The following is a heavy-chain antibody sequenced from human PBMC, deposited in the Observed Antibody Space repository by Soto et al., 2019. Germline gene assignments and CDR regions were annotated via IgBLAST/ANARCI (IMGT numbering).Heavy chain of an antibody. Sequence: PGGSLRLSCAASGFTFRSYAMNWVRQTQEKGLEWVSSISSTSTYTHYADSVKGRFTISRDNANNSLFLQMNSPRAEDTAIYYCARDLALAGNYWGQGALVTVSS. J-gene: IGHJ4*02. D-gene: IGHD6-19*01. CDR3: ARDLALAGNY. CDR1: GFTFRSYA. CDR2: ISSTSTYT. V-gene: IGHV3-21*01.